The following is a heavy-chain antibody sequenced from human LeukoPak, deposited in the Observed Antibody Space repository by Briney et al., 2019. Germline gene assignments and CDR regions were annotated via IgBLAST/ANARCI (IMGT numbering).Heavy chain of an antibody. CDR3: ARSHIAVAGTGFDY. CDR1: GGSFSGYY. V-gene: IGHV4-34*01. Sequence: SETLSLTCAVYGGSFSGYYWSWIRQPPGKGLEWIGEINHSGSTNYNPSLKSRVTISVDTSKNQFSLKLSSVTAEDTAVYYCARSHIAVAGTGFDYWGQGTLVTVSS. D-gene: IGHD6-19*01. J-gene: IGHJ4*02. CDR2: INHSGST.